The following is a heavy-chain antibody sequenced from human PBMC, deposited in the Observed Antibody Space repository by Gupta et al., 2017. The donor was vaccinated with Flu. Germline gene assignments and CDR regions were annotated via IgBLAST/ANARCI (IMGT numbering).Heavy chain of an antibody. CDR1: GGSFSGYY. D-gene: IGHD2/OR15-2a*01. J-gene: IGHJ6*02. CDR3: ARGKLMEATFSKYYAMDV. Sequence: QVQLQQWGAGLLKPSETLSLTCAVYGGSFSGYYWSWIRQPPEKGLEWIGEINHSGSTKYNPSLKSRVTISVDTSKNQFSLKLSSVTAADTAVYYCARGKLMEATFSKYYAMDVWGQGTTVTVSS. V-gene: IGHV4-34*01. CDR2: INHSGST.